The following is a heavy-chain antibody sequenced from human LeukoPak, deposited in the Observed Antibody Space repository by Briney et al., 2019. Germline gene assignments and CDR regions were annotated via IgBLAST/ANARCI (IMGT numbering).Heavy chain of an antibody. D-gene: IGHD6-13*01. J-gene: IGHJ4*02. V-gene: IGHV4-38-2*02. CDR3: AREDSAAAGRFDY. Sequence: SETLSLTCTVSGYSISSGYYWGWIRQPPGKGLEWIGSIYHSGSTYYNPSLKSRVTISVDTSKNQFSLKLSSVTAADTAVYYCAREDSAAAGRFDYWGQGTLVTVSS. CDR2: IYHSGST. CDR1: GYSISSGYY.